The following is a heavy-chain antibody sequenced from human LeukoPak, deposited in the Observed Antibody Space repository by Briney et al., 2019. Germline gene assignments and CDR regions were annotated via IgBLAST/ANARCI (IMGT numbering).Heavy chain of an antibody. D-gene: IGHD3-22*01. CDR2: IYTSGGT. V-gene: IGHV4-61*02. CDR1: GGSISSGSYY. J-gene: IGHJ4*02. CDR3: ASSHYDSSGFDY. Sequence: SQTLSLTCTVSGGSISSGSYYWSWIRQPAGKGLEWIGRIYTSGGTNYNPSLKSRVTISVDTSKNQFSLKLSSVTAADTAVYYGASSHYDSSGFDYWGQGTLVTVSS.